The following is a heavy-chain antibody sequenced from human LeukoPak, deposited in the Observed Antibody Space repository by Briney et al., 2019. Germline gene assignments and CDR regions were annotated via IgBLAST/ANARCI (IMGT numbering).Heavy chain of an antibody. CDR3: ARETTVAGPGYFDY. J-gene: IGHJ4*02. D-gene: IGHD6-19*01. V-gene: IGHV3-30-3*01. CDR2: ISYDGSNK. CDR1: GFTFSSYA. Sequence: GGSLRLSCAASGFTFSSYAMHWVRQAPGKGLEWVAVISYDGSNKYHADSVKGRFTISRDNSKNTLYLQMNSLRAEDTAVYYCARETTVAGPGYFDYWGQGTLVTVSS.